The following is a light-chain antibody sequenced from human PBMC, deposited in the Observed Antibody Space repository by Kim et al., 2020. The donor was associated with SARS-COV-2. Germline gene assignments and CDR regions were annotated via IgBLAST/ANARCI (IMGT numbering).Light chain of an antibody. Sequence: VGDRVTITCQASQDIRKQLNWYQQKAGKAPKVLIYDSFMLETGVPSRFRGSGSGTEFTFTISSLQPDDIATYYCQQFDDLPWTFGQGTKVDIK. CDR2: DSF. CDR3: QQFDDLPWT. J-gene: IGKJ1*01. CDR1: QDIRKQ. V-gene: IGKV1-33*01.